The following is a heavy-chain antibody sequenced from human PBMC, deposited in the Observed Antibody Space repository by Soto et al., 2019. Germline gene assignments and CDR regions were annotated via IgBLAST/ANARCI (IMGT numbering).Heavy chain of an antibody. CDR3: ARGGIVGSTRNYFDY. CDR2: IYPGDSDT. Sequence: LGESLKISCKGSGYSFTDYWIGWVRQMPGKGLEWMGIIYPGDSDTRYSPSFQGQVTISADKSISTAYLQWSSLKASDTAMYYWARGGIVGSTRNYFDYWGQGTLVTVSS. D-gene: IGHD1-26*01. CDR1: GYSFTDYW. V-gene: IGHV5-51*01. J-gene: IGHJ4*02.